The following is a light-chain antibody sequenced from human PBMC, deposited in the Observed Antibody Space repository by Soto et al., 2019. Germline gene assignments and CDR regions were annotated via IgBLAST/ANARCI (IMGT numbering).Light chain of an antibody. CDR2: SNN. CDR3: AAGNASLNGPA. Sequence: QSVLTQPPSASGAPGQRVTISCSGSSSNIGSNTVNWFQQLPGTAPKLLIYSNNQRPSGAPDRFSGSKSGTSASLAISGLQSEDEADYSGAAGNASLNGPAFVTGTKVTVL. CDR1: SSNIGSNT. J-gene: IGLJ1*01. V-gene: IGLV1-44*01.